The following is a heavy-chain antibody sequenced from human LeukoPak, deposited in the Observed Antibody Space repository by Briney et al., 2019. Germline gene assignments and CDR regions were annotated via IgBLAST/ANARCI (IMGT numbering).Heavy chain of an antibody. CDR3: GRRDYYDSSGYYYY. Sequence: PSETLSLTCTVSGGSISSSSYYWGWIRQPPGKGLEWIGNIYYSGSTYYNPSLKSRVTMSIDTSKNQFSLKLGSVTAADTAVYYCGRRDYYDSSGYYYYWGQGTLVTVSS. J-gene: IGHJ4*02. V-gene: IGHV4-39*01. CDR1: GGSISSSSYY. CDR2: IYYSGST. D-gene: IGHD3-22*01.